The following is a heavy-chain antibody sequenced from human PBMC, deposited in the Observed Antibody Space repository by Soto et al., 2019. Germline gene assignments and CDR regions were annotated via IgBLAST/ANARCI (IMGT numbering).Heavy chain of an antibody. D-gene: IGHD2-15*01. V-gene: IGHV4-30-2*01. Sequence: SETLSLTCTVSDGSINSGGYSWSWIRQPPGKGLEWIGNIYHSGSTYYNPSLKSRVTISVDRSKNQFSLKLTSVTAADTAVYYCARGTAWQKQGWWYFDYWGQGTLVTVSS. CDR3: ARGTAWQKQGWWYFDY. CDR1: DGSINSGGYS. J-gene: IGHJ4*02. CDR2: IYHSGST.